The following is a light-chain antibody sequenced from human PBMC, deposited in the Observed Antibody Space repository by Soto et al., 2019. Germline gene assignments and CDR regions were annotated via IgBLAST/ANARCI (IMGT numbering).Light chain of an antibody. CDR1: QTRGSAY. V-gene: IGKV3-20*01. Sequence: ELVLTQSPGTLSLSPGERANLSCRASQTRGSAYIAWYQHKPGQAPSLLIYGTSSRATGSTDRISGSGSGTDFNLTISRLETEDFAMYYCQQYGISRWTFGQGTKV. J-gene: IGKJ1*01. CDR3: QQYGISRWT. CDR2: GTS.